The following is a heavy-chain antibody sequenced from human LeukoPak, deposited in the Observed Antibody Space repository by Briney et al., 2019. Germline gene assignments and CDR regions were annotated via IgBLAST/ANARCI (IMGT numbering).Heavy chain of an antibody. J-gene: IGHJ4*02. CDR1: GFTFSSYS. CDR3: ASPFADIVVVPAAMDPDY. CDR2: ISSSSSTI. V-gene: IGHV3-48*01. D-gene: IGHD2-2*01. Sequence: GGSLRLSCAASGFTFSSYSMNWVRQAPGKGLEWVSYISSSSSTIYYADSVKGRFTISRDNSKNTLYLQMNSLRAEDTAVYYCASPFADIVVVPAAMDPDYWGQGTLVTVSS.